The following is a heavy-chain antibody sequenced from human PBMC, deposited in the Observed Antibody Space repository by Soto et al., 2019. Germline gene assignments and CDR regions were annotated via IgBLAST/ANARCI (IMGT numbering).Heavy chain of an antibody. CDR3: ETDHLTTTVTTVGY. V-gene: IGHV3-30*03. D-gene: IGHD4-17*01. Sequence: QVQLVESGGGVVQPGRSLRLSCAASGFTFSNYGMHWVRQAPGKGLEWVAVISYHGSDKYYADSVKGRFTISRDNSKNTLYLQMDSLRAEDTAVYYCETDHLTTTVTTVGYWGQGTLVTVSS. CDR1: GFTFSNYG. CDR2: ISYHGSDK. J-gene: IGHJ4*02.